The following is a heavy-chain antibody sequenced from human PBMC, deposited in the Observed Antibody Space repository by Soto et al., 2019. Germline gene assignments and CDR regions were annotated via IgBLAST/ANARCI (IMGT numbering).Heavy chain of an antibody. J-gene: IGHJ4*02. D-gene: IGHD5-12*01. CDR3: AMSLPVGGYGGMVFCY. CDR2: FDPEDGET. Sequence: ASVKASCKVSGYTLTELSMHWVRQAPGKGLEWMGGFDPEDGETIYAQKFQGRVTMTEDTSTDTVYMELSSLRSEATAVYYCAMSLPVGGYGGMVFCYGGQGTLVTVSS. V-gene: IGHV1-24*01. CDR1: GYTLTELS.